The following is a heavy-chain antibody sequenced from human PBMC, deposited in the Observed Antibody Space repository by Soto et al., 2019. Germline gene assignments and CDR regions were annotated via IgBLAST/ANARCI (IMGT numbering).Heavy chain of an antibody. CDR3: ARDSSLYSGSYTPRDY. Sequence: WVSLRLSCAASGFTVSSNYMSWVRQAPGKWLEWVSVIYSGGSTYYADSVKGRFTISRDNSKNTLYLQMNSLRAEDTAVYYCARDSSLYSGSYTPRDYWDQGXLVTVHS. D-gene: IGHD1-26*01. J-gene: IGHJ4*02. V-gene: IGHV3-53*01. CDR1: GFTVSSNY. CDR2: IYSGGST.